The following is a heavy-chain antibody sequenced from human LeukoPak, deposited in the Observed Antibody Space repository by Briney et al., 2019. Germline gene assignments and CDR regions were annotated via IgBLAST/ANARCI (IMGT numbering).Heavy chain of an antibody. CDR2: ISYDGSNK. D-gene: IGHD4-17*01. Sequence: PGRSLRLSCAASGFTFNNYNIHWVRQAPGKGLEWVTVISYDGSNKYYADSVKGRLTISRDNSKNTLYLHMNSLRAEDTAVYYCARSVNTGYMDVWGKGTTVTVSS. V-gene: IGHV3-30*04. CDR1: GFTFNNYN. CDR3: ARSVNTGYMDV. J-gene: IGHJ6*03.